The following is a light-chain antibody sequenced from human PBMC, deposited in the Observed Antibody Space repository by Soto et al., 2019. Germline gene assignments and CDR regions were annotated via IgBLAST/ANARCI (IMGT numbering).Light chain of an antibody. CDR3: QQRSNWPPGLT. J-gene: IGKJ5*01. CDR2: DAS. CDR1: QSVSSN. V-gene: IGKV3-11*01. Sequence: ALTQSPCTLSSSPGERATLSCRASQSVSSNYLAWYQQKPGQAPRLLIYDASNRATGIPARFSGSGSGTDFTLTISSLEPEDFAVYYCQQRSNWPPGLTFGQGTRLEI.